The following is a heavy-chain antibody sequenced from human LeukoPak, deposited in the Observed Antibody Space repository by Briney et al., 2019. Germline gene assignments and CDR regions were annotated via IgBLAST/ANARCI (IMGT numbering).Heavy chain of an antibody. D-gene: IGHD2-2*01. V-gene: IGHV3-23*01. CDR2: ISGSGGST. CDR3: AKEALCSSTSCYGVGYFDY. J-gene: IGHJ4*02. CDR1: GFTFSSYA. Sequence: PGGSLRLSCAASGFTFSSYAMSWVRQAPGKGLEWVSAISGSGGSTYYADSVKGRFTISRDNSKSTLYLQMNSLRAEDTAVYYCAKEALCSSTSCYGVGYFDYWGQGTLVTVSS.